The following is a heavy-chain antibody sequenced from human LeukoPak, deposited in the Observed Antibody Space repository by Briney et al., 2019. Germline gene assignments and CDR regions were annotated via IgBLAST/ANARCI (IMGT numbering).Heavy chain of an antibody. CDR2: INSNSGDT. CDR1: GYTFTGYY. D-gene: IGHD3-22*01. Sequence: ASVKGSCKASGYTFTGYYMHWVRQAPGQGLEWMGWINSNSGDTNYAQKFQGRVTMTRDTSISTAYMELSRLTSDDTAMYYCARDRTSGYNWFDPWGQGTLVTVSS. V-gene: IGHV1-2*02. J-gene: IGHJ5*02. CDR3: ARDRTSGYNWFDP.